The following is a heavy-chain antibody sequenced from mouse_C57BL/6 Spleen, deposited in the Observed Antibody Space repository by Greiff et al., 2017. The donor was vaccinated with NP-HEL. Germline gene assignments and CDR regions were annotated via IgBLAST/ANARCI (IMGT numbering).Heavy chain of an antibody. CDR1: GYTFTSYW. V-gene: IGHV1-55*01. CDR3: ARAPTSVVYWYFDV. CDR2: IYPGSGST. D-gene: IGHD1-1*01. Sequence: VQLQQPGAELVKPGASVKMSCKASGYTFTSYWITWVKQRPGQGLEWIGDIYPGSGSTNYNEKFKSKATLTVDTSSSTAYMQLSSLTSEDSAVYYCARAPTSVVYWYFDVWGTGTTVTVSS. J-gene: IGHJ1*03.